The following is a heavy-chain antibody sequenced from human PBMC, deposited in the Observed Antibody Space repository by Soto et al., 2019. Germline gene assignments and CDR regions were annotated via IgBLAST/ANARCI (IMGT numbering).Heavy chain of an antibody. D-gene: IGHD3-10*01. Sequence: GGSLRLSCAASGFTFSSYAMSWVRQGPGKGLEWVSAISGSGGSTYYADSVKGRFTISRDNSKNTLYLQMNSLRAEDTAVYYCAKDPDRYGSGSYYMRVDAFDIWGQGTMVTVSS. CDR3: AKDPDRYGSGSYYMRVDAFDI. V-gene: IGHV3-23*01. J-gene: IGHJ3*02. CDR2: ISGSGGST. CDR1: GFTFSSYA.